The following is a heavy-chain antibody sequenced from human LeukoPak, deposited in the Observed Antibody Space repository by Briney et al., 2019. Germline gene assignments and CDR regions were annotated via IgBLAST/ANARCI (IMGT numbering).Heavy chain of an antibody. CDR3: ARISIAAAGNWFDP. J-gene: IGHJ5*02. D-gene: IGHD6-13*01. CDR2: IYYSGST. CDR1: GGSISSYY. Sequence: SETLSLTCTVSGGSISSYYWSWIRQPPGKGLEWIGYIYYSGSTNCNPSLKSRVTISVDTSKNQFSLKLSSVTAADTAVYYCARISIAAAGNWFDPWGQGTLVTVSS. V-gene: IGHV4-59*08.